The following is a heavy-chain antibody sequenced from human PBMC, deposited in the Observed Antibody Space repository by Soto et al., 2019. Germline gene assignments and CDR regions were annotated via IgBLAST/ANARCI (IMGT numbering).Heavy chain of an antibody. CDR3: TTEVSKDGYTRFDY. D-gene: IGHD5-12*01. CDR2: IKSKTDGGTT. V-gene: IGHV3-15*07. Sequence: SVSNAWMNWVRQAPGKGLEWVGRIKSKTDGGTTDYAAPVKGRFTISRDDSKNTLYLQMNSLKTEDTAVYYCTTEVSKDGYTRFDYWGQGTLVTVSS. J-gene: IGHJ4*02. CDR1: SVSNAW.